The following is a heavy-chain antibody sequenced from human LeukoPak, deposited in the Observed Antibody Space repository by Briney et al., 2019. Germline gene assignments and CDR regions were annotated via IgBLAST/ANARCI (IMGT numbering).Heavy chain of an antibody. D-gene: IGHD5-12*01. Sequence: ASVKVSCKASGYTFTSYAMHWVRQAPGQRLEWMGWINAGNGNTKYSQKFQGRVTITRDTSASTAYMELSSLRSEDTAVYYCAREGLVAYDMDYWGQGTLVTVSS. CDR2: INAGNGNT. CDR1: GYTFTSYA. J-gene: IGHJ4*02. V-gene: IGHV1-3*01. CDR3: AREGLVAYDMDY.